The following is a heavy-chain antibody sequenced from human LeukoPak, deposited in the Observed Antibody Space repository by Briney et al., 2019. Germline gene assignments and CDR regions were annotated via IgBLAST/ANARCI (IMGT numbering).Heavy chain of an antibody. Sequence: SETLSLTCTVSGGSISSYYWSWIRQPAGKGLEWIGRIYTSGSTNYNPSLKSRVTMSVDTSKNQFSLKLSSVTAADTAVYYCAREAYSSGWYVWPYYFDYWGQGTLVTVSS. V-gene: IGHV4-4*07. CDR3: AREAYSSGWYVWPYYFDY. CDR2: IYTSGST. D-gene: IGHD6-19*01. J-gene: IGHJ4*02. CDR1: GGSISSYY.